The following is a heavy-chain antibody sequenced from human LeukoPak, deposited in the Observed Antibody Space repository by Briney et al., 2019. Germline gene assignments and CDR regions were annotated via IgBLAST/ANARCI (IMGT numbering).Heavy chain of an antibody. J-gene: IGHJ5*02. V-gene: IGHV1-2*02. Sequence: ASVKASCAASGYTFTGYYMPWVRQAPGQRLEWMGWINPNSGGTNYAQKFQGRVTMTRDTSSSTAYLELSRLRSDDTAVYYCARDTYSSSRNWFDTWGQGTLVTVSS. CDR1: GYTFTGYY. CDR3: ARDTYSSSRNWFDT. CDR2: INPNSGGT. D-gene: IGHD6-13*01.